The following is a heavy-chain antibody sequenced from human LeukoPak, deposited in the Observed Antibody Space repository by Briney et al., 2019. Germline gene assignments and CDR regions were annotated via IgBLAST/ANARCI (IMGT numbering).Heavy chain of an antibody. J-gene: IGHJ4*02. CDR3: ARVGSSSLDY. CDR1: GFTFSSHW. D-gene: IGHD3-10*01. Sequence: GGSLRLSCAASGFTFSSHWMHWVRQAPGKGLVWVSRITPDGSSTSYADSVKGRFTISRDNVKNTLNLQMNSLRAEDTAVYYCARVGSSSLDYWGQGILVTVSS. V-gene: IGHV3-74*01. CDR2: ITPDGSST.